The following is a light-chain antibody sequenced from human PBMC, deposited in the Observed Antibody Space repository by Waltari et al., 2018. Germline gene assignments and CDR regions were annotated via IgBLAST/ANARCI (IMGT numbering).Light chain of an antibody. J-gene: IGKJ2*01. CDR2: MAS. V-gene: IGKV1-5*03. CDR1: QTVTNW. Sequence: DIQMTQSPSTLSASIGDTVTITCRASQTVTNWLAGYQQKPGQAPKVLIYMASTLDSGVPSRFSGSGYGTHFTLTITSLQPDDVAAYHCQQYHTYPYTFGQGTKLEIK. CDR3: QQYHTYPYT.